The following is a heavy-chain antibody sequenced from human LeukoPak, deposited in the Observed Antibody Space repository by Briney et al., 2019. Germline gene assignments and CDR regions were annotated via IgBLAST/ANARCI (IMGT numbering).Heavy chain of an antibody. CDR1: GFTFSSYS. V-gene: IGHV3-21*01. CDR3: ATLTPRWLQFNY. J-gene: IGHJ4*02. D-gene: IGHD5-24*01. Sequence: PGGSLRLACAASGFTFSSYSMNWVRQAPGKGLEWVSSISSSSSYIYYADSVKGRFTISRDNAKNSLYLQMNSLRAEDTAVYYCATLTPRWLQFNYWGQGTLVTVSS. CDR2: ISSSSSYI.